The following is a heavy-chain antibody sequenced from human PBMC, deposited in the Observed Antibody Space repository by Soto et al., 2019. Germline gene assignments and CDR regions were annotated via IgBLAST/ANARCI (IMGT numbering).Heavy chain of an antibody. CDR3: TGFVIATAATLRYYGMDV. CDR2: IRSKAYGGTT. J-gene: IGHJ6*02. CDR1: GFTFGDYA. Sequence: SLRLSCTASGFTFGDYAMSWFRQAPGKGLEWVGFIRSKAYGGTTEYAASVKGRFTISRDDSKSIAYLQMNSLKTEDTAVYYCTGFVIATAATLRYYGMDVWGQGTTVTVSS. D-gene: IGHD2-15*01. V-gene: IGHV3-49*03.